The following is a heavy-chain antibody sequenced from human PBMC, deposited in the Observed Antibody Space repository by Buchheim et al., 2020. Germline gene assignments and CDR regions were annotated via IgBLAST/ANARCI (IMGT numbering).Heavy chain of an antibody. CDR1: GFTFSTYW. CDR3: VRGAPFDY. V-gene: IGHV3-74*01. CDR2: INSGVSDT. Sequence: VQLVESGGGLVQPGGSLRLSCAASGFTFSTYWMHWVRQAPGKGLVWVSRINSGVSDTSSADSVRGRFHISRDNAKNTLYLAMHSLRTEDTAVYYYVRGAPFDYWGQGTL. J-gene: IGHJ4*02.